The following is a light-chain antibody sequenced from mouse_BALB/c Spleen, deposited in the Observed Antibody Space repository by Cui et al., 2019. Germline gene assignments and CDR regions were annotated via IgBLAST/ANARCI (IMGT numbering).Light chain of an antibody. CDR3: QQWSSNPPT. CDR2: DTS. CDR1: SSVSY. Sequence: QIVLTHSPAIMTASPGETVTMTCSASSSVSYMHWYQQKSGTSPKRWIYDTSKLASGVPARFSGSGSGTSYSLTISSMEAEDAATYYCQQWSSNPPTFGGGTKLEIK. J-gene: IGKJ2*01. V-gene: IGKV4-59*01.